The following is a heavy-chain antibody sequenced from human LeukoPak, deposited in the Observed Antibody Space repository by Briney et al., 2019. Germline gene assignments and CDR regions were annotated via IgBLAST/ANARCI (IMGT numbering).Heavy chain of an antibody. D-gene: IGHD4-23*01. CDR3: ARRDGDNDRGFDY. V-gene: IGHV3-30*03. Sequence: GGSLRLSCAASGFTFRSHGMHWVRQAPGKGLEWVAFISFDGSNENYADSVKGRFTISRDNSKNTLYLQMTSLRAEDTAVYYCARRDGDNDRGFDYWGQGTLVTVSS. CDR2: ISFDGSNE. J-gene: IGHJ4*02. CDR1: GFTFRSHG.